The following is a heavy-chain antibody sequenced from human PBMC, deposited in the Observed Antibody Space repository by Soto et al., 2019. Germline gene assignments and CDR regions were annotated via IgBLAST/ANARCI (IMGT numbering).Heavy chain of an antibody. D-gene: IGHD3-10*01. V-gene: IGHV2-5*01. Sequence: QITLKESGPMLVKPTQSLTLTCTFSGFSLRTNRVGVGWIRQPPGKALEWLALIYWNDDNLYSPSLKSRLTITKDTSRNQVVLRMTNMDPVDTATYYCAHRGAFGELRYWGQGTLVTVSS. CDR3: AHRGAFGELRY. J-gene: IGHJ4*02. CDR2: IYWNDDN. CDR1: GFSLRTNRVG.